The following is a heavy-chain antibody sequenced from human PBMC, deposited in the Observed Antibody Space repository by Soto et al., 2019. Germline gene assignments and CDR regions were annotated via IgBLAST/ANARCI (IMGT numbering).Heavy chain of an antibody. CDR3: ARHTNWVFTPAGY. CDR1: GGSISSSSYY. Sequence: PSETLSLTCTVSGGSISSSSYYWGWIRQPPGKGLEWIGSIYYSGSTYYNPSLKSRVTISVDTSKNQFSLKLSSVTAADTAVYYCARHTNWVFTPAGYWGQGTLVTVSS. V-gene: IGHV4-39*01. J-gene: IGHJ4*02. D-gene: IGHD7-27*01. CDR2: IYYSGST.